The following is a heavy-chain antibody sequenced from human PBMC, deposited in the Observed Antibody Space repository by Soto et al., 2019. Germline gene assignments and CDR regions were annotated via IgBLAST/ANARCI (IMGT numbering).Heavy chain of an antibody. D-gene: IGHD6-19*01. V-gene: IGHV3-48*02. Sequence: EVQLVESGGGLVQPGGSLRLSCAASGFTFSSYSMNWVRQAPGQGLAWVSYISSSSSTIYYADSVKGRFTISRDNAKNSLYLQMNSLRDEDTAVYYCARPSVAGTGYWGQGTLVTVSS. CDR3: ARPSVAGTGY. J-gene: IGHJ4*02. CDR1: GFTFSSYS. CDR2: ISSSSSTI.